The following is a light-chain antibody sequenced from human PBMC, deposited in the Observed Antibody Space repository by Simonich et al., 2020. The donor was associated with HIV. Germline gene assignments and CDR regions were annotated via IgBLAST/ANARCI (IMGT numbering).Light chain of an antibody. CDR2: AAS. CDR1: QGISNS. Sequence: DIQMNQSPSSLSASVGDRVTITCRARQGISNSLAWYQQKPGKAPKLLLYAASRLESGVPSRFSGSGSGTDYTLTISSLQPEDFATYYCQQYYSTPRTFGQGTKVEIK. V-gene: IGKV1-NL1*01. J-gene: IGKJ1*01. CDR3: QQYYSTPRT.